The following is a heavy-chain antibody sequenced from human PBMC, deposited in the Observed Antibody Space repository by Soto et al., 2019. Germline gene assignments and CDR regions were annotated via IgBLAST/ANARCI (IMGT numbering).Heavy chain of an antibody. CDR3: ARVVDYYDPYYYYGMDV. D-gene: IGHD3-22*01. CDR1: GFTFSSYA. Sequence: GGSLRLSCAASGFTFSSYAMSWVRQAPGKGLEWVSAISGSTSNTYYADSVKGRFTISRDNAKNTLYLQMNSLRAEDTAVYYCARVVDYYDPYYYYGMDVWGQGTTVTVSS. CDR2: ISGSTSNT. V-gene: IGHV3-21*01. J-gene: IGHJ6*02.